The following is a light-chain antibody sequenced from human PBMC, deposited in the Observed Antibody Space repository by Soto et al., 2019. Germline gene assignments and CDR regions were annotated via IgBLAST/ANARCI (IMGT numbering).Light chain of an antibody. CDR3: QQRSNWRGT. Sequence: EIVLTQSPATLSLSPGERATLSCRASQSVSSYLAWYQQKPDQAPRLLIYDASNRATGIPARFSGSGSGTDFTLTISSLEPEDFAVYYCQQRSNWRGTFGQGTRLEIK. V-gene: IGKV3-11*01. J-gene: IGKJ5*01. CDR2: DAS. CDR1: QSVSSY.